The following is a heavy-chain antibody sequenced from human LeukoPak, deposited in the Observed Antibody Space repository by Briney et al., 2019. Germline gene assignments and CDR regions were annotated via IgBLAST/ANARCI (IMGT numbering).Heavy chain of an antibody. CDR2: IYTSGST. CDR1: GGSISSGSYY. CDR3: AREDRGSSSPLFDY. J-gene: IGHJ4*02. D-gene: IGHD6-13*01. V-gene: IGHV4-61*02. Sequence: SSETLSLTCTVSGGSISSGSYYWSWIRQPAGKGLEWIGRIYTSGSTNYNPSLKSRVTISVDTSKNQFSLKLSSVTAADTAVYYCAREDRGSSSPLFDYWGQGTLVTVS.